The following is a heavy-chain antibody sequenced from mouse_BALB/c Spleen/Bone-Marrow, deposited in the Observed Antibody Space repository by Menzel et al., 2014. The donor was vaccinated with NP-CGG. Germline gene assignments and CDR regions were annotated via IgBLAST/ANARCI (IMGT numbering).Heavy chain of an antibody. CDR2: INPSTGFT. D-gene: IGHD1-1*01. Sequence: QVQLQQSGAELARPGAPVKMSCKASGYTFTTYTMHWVQQRPGQGLEWVGYINPSTGFTNYNQIFKDKATLAADKSSSTAYMQLSSLTSEDSAVYYCARGGFLLRSLALDYWGQGTSATVSS. V-gene: IGHV1-4*01. CDR3: ARGGFLLRSLALDY. J-gene: IGHJ4*01. CDR1: GYTFTTYT.